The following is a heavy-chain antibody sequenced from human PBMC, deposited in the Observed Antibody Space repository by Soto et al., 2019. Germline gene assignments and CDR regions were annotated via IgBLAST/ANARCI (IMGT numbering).Heavy chain of an antibody. CDR2: INHSGST. Sequence: PSETLSLTCAVYGGSLSGYYCSWIRQPPGKGLEWIGEINHSGSTNYNPSLKSRVTISVDTSKNQFSLKLSSVTAADTAVYYCARAHGLEWLSRGYYFDYWGQGTLVTVSS. V-gene: IGHV4-34*01. J-gene: IGHJ4*02. CDR1: GGSLSGYY. CDR3: ARAHGLEWLSRGYYFDY. D-gene: IGHD3-3*01.